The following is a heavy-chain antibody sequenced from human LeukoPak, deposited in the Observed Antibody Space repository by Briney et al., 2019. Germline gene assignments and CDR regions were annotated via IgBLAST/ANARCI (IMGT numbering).Heavy chain of an antibody. CDR3: ARVPHRGDKFGP. CDR2: MNPTSGNT. J-gene: IGHJ5*02. V-gene: IGHV1-8*01. Sequence: VASVKVSCKASGYTFTSYDINWVRQATGQGLEWMGWMNPTSGNTGYAQKFQGRVTMTRDTSIGTAYMELSSLRSEDSAVYYCARVPHRGDKFGPWGQGTLVTVSS. CDR1: GYTFTSYD. D-gene: IGHD4-17*01.